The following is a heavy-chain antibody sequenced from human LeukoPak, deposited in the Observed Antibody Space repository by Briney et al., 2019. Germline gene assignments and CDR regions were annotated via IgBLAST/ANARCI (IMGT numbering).Heavy chain of an antibody. D-gene: IGHD2-2*02. Sequence: ASVKVSCKASGYTFTSYDINWVRQATGQGLEWMGWMNPNSGNTGYAQKFQGRVTITRNTSISTAYMELSSLRSDDTAVYYCARDHGGIVVVPAAISWFDPWGQGTLVTVSS. J-gene: IGHJ5*02. CDR2: MNPNSGNT. CDR1: GYTFTSYD. V-gene: IGHV1-8*03. CDR3: ARDHGGIVVVPAAISWFDP.